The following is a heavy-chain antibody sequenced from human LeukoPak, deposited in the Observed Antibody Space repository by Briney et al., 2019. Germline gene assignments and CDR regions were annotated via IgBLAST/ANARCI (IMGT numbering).Heavy chain of an antibody. V-gene: IGHV3-30*04. Sequence: GGSLRLSCAASGFTFSSYAMHWVRQAPGKGLEWVAVISYDGSNKYYADSVKGRFTISRDNSKNTLYLQMNSLRAEDTAVYYCAKDIVSSWYGGGNYWGQGTLVTVSS. J-gene: IGHJ4*02. CDR2: ISYDGSNK. CDR3: AKDIVSSWYGGGNY. CDR1: GFTFSSYA. D-gene: IGHD6-13*01.